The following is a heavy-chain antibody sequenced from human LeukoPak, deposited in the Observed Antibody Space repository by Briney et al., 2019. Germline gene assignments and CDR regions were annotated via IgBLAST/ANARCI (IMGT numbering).Heavy chain of an antibody. J-gene: IGHJ3*02. V-gene: IGHV4-34*01. CDR2: INHSGST. D-gene: IGHD3-3*01. Sequence: SETLSLTCAVYGGSFSGYYWSWIRQPPGKGLEWIGEINHSGSTNYNPSLKSRVTISVDTSKNQFSLTLSSVTAADTAVYYCARGRITIAFDIWGQGTMVTVSS. CDR1: GGSFSGYY. CDR3: ARGRITIAFDI.